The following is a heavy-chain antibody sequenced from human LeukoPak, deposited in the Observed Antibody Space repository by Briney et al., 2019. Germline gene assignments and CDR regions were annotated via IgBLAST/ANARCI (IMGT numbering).Heavy chain of an antibody. CDR3: ARDPLPYSSRWYLDY. J-gene: IGHJ4*02. V-gene: IGHV3-30-3*01. CDR2: ISYDGSSK. CDR1: GFTLSSYA. D-gene: IGHD6-13*01. Sequence: PGGSLRLSCAASGFTLSSYAMHWGRQAPGKGLEWVALISYDGSSKYYADSVKGRFTISRDNSKNTLYLQVNSLRAEDTAVYYCARDPLPYSSRWYLDYWGQGTLVTVSS.